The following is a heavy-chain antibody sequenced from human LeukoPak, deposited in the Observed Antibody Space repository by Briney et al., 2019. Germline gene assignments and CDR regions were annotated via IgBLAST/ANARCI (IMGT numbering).Heavy chain of an antibody. CDR3: ARSEQQLVGEGFGWFDP. J-gene: IGHJ5*02. Sequence: SETLSLTCTVSGGSISSGTSYWSWIRQPAGKGLEWIGRIYTSGGAHYNPSLTSRVTISVDTSKNQFSLKLSSVTAADTAVYYCARSEQQLVGEGFGWFDPWGQGTLVTVSS. V-gene: IGHV4-61*02. D-gene: IGHD6-13*01. CDR1: GGSISSGTSY. CDR2: IYTSGGA.